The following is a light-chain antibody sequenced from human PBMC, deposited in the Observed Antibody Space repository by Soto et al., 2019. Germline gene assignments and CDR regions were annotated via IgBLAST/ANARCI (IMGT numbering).Light chain of an antibody. CDR2: KAS. Sequence: DIQMTQSPSTLSASVGDRVTITCRASQSISSWLAWYQQKPGKAPKLLIYKASGLESGVPSRFSGSGSGTEFTLTIRSLQPDDFATYYCQQYNSYPWTLGQGTKVEIK. CDR1: QSISSW. J-gene: IGKJ1*01. V-gene: IGKV1-5*03. CDR3: QQYNSYPWT.